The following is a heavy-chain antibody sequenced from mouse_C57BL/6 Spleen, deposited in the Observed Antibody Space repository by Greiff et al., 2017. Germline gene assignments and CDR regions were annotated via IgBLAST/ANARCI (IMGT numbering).Heavy chain of an antibody. CDR2: INPSSGYT. V-gene: IGHV1-4*01. CDR1: GYTFTSYT. Sequence: VQLEESGAELARPGASVKMSCKASGYTFTSYTMHWVKQRPGQGLEWIGNINPSSGYTKYNQKFKGKATLTADKSSSSAYMQLSSLTSEDSAVYYCASDLLYSLDYWGQGTSLTVSS. J-gene: IGHJ4*01. CDR3: ASDLLYSLDY.